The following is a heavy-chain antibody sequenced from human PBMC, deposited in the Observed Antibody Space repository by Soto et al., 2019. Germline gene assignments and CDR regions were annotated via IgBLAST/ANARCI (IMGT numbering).Heavy chain of an antibody. CDR2: IIPIFGTA. Sequence: VKVSCKASGGTFSSYAISWVRQAPGQGLEWMGGIIPIFGTANYAQKFQGRVTITADKSTSTAYMELSSLRSEDTAVYYCAGSREMATKYFDYWGQGTLVTVSS. CDR1: GGTFSSYA. J-gene: IGHJ4*02. D-gene: IGHD5-12*01. V-gene: IGHV1-69*06. CDR3: AGSREMATKYFDY.